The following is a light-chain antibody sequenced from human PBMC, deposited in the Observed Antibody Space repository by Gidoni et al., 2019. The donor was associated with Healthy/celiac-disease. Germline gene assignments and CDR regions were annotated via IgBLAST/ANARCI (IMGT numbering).Light chain of an antibody. J-gene: IGLJ3*02. V-gene: IGLV2-14*03. Sequence: QSALTQPASVSGSPGQSITSSCTGTGSDVGGYNYVSWYQQHPGKAPKLMIYDVSNRPSGVSNRFSGSKSGNTASLTISGLQAEDEADYYCSSYTSSSTRVFGGGTKLTVL. CDR2: DVS. CDR1: GSDVGGYNY. CDR3: SSYTSSSTRV.